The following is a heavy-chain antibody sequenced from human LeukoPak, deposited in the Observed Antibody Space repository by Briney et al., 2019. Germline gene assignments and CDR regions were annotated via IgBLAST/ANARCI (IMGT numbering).Heavy chain of an antibody. CDR3: ARVKKLMPEFEF. Sequence: GASMKVSCKSSGYTFIDYYIHWVRQAPGQGLEWMGWINPNSGATKYAQKFQGRVSMTRDTSINTAYMDLTNLRSDDTAIFYCARVKKLMPEFEFWGQGTLVTVSS. V-gene: IGHV1-2*02. J-gene: IGHJ4*02. D-gene: IGHD2-2*01. CDR1: GYTFIDYY. CDR2: INPNSGAT.